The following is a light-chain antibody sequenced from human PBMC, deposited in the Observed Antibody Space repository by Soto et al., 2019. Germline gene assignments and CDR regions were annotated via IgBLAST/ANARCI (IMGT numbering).Light chain of an antibody. V-gene: IGKV3-15*01. Sequence: EIVMTQSPATLSVSPGERASLSFSASQSVGSNLAWYQQTAGQAPRLLIYGASTRATGIPARFSGSGSGTEFTLTISSLQSEDFAVYSCQQYTNWPYTFGQGTKLEIK. CDR1: QSVGSN. CDR3: QQYTNWPYT. J-gene: IGKJ2*01. CDR2: GAS.